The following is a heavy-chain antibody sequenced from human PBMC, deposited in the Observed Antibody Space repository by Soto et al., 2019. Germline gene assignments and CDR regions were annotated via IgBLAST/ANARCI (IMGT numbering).Heavy chain of an antibody. CDR2: IWYDGSNK. J-gene: IGHJ6*02. CDR3: XXXXXXXXXXXXXXXVYYYYGMDV. CDR1: GFTFSSYG. V-gene: IGHV3-33*01. Sequence: QVQLVESGGGVVQPGRSLRLSCAASGFTFSSYGMHWVRHAPGKGLEWVAGIWYDGSNKYYADSVKGRFTISRDNSKNSLYLQMNSLRAXXXXXXXXXXXXXXXXXXXXXXXVYYYYGMDVWGQGTTVTVSS.